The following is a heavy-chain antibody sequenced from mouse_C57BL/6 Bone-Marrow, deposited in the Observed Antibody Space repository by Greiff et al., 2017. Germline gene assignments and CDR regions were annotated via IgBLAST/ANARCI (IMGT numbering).Heavy chain of an antibody. CDR3: ARSNGRGFAY. CDR1: GYTFTDYY. J-gene: IGHJ3*01. CDR2: IYPGSGNT. Sequence: QVQLQQSGAELVRPGASVKLSCKASGYTFTDYYINWVKQRPGQGLEWIARIYPGSGNTYYNEKFKGKATLTAEKSSSTAYMQLSSLTSEDSAVYFCARSNGRGFAYWGQGTLVTVSA. V-gene: IGHV1-76*01.